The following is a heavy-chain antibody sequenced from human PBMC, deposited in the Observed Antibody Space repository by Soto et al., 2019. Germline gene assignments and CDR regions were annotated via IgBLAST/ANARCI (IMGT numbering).Heavy chain of an antibody. CDR1: GYTFTSYG. CDR3: ASSVVVHRGYYYYGMDV. V-gene: IGHV1-18*01. D-gene: IGHD2-15*01. CDR2: INAYNGNT. J-gene: IGHJ6*01. Sequence: ASVKVSCKASGYTFTSYGISWVRQAPGQGLEWMGWINAYNGNTNYAQKLQGRVTITTDTSTSTAYMELRSLRSEDTAVYYCASSVVVHRGYYYYGMDVWGPGTTVILPS.